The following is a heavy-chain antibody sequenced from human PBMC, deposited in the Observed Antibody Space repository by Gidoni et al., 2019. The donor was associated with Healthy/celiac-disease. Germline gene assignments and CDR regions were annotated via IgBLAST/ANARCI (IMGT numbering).Heavy chain of an antibody. CDR2: INHSGST. J-gene: IGHJ6*03. V-gene: IGHV4-34*01. D-gene: IGHD3-16*02. Sequence: QVQLQQWSSGLLKPSETLSLTGAVYGGSFSGYYWSWFRQPPGKGLEWIGEINHSGSTNYNPSLKSRVTISVDTSKNQFSLKMSSVTAADTAVYYCERGLNRGYKVVWGKGTTVTVSS. CDR3: ERGLNRGYKVV. CDR1: GGSFSGYY.